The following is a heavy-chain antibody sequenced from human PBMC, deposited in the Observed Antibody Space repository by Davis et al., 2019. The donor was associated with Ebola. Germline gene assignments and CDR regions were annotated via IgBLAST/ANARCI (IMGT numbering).Heavy chain of an antibody. CDR3: ARVARAAGYSSGWYFDY. Sequence: SETLSLTCTVSGGSISSYYWSWIRQPPGKGLEWIGYIYYSGSTNYNPSLKSRVTISVDTSKNQFSLKLSSVTAADTAVYYCARVARAAGYSSGWYFDYWGQGTLVTVSS. D-gene: IGHD6-19*01. CDR1: GGSISSYY. CDR2: IYYSGST. J-gene: IGHJ4*02. V-gene: IGHV4-59*01.